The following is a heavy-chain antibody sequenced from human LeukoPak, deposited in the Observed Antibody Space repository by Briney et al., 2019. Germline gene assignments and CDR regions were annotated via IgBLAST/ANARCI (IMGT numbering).Heavy chain of an antibody. Sequence: PSETLSLTCAVYGGSFSGYYWSWIRQPPGKGLEWIGEINHSGSTNYNPSLKSRVTISVDTSKNQFSLKLSSVTAADTAVYYCARHDTTGDAFDIWGQGTMVTVSS. CDR2: INHSGST. J-gene: IGHJ3*02. V-gene: IGHV4-34*01. CDR1: GGSFSGYY. D-gene: IGHD1-1*01. CDR3: ARHDTTGDAFDI.